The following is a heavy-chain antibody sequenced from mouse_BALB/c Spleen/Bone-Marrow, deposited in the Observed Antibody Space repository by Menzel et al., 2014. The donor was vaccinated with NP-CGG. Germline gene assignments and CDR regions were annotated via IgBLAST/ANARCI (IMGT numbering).Heavy chain of an antibody. CDR1: GFTFXSFG. J-gene: IGHJ1*01. D-gene: IGHD1-1*01. CDR3: ARRHYGSSYGYFDV. V-gene: IGHV5-17*02. CDR2: ISSGSSTI. Sequence: EVKLMDSGGGLVQPGGSRKLSCAASGFTFXSFGMHWVRQAPEKGLEWVAHISSGSSTIYYADSVKGRFTISRDNPKNTLFLQMTSLRSDDTAMYYCARRHYGSSYGYFDVWGAGTTVTVSS.